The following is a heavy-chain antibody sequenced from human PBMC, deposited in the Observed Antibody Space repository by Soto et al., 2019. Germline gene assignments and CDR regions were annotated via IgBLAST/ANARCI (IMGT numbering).Heavy chain of an antibody. CDR1: GFTFSSYW. J-gene: IGHJ3*02. CDR3: ARERYCSGGSCYGYDAFDI. V-gene: IGHV3-74*01. D-gene: IGHD2-15*01. CDR2: INSDGSST. Sequence: GGSLRLSCAASGFTFSSYWMHWVRQAPGKGLVWVSRINSDGSSTSYADSVKGRFTISRDNAKNPLYLQMNSLRAEDTAVYYWARERYCSGGSCYGYDAFDIWGQGTMVTVSS.